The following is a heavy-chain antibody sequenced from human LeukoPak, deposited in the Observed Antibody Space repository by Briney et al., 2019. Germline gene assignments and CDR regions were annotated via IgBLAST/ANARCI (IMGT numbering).Heavy chain of an antibody. CDR2: INHSGST. J-gene: IGHJ6*02. CDR3: ARVVGAMGHRFYYGMDV. CDR1: GGSFSGYY. Sequence: PSETLSLTCAVYGGSFSGYYWSWIRQPPGKGLEWIGEINHSGSTNYDPSLKSRVTISVDTSKNQFFLKLSSVTAADTAVYYCARVVGAMGHRFYYGMDVWGQGTTVTVSS. V-gene: IGHV4-34*01. D-gene: IGHD1-26*01.